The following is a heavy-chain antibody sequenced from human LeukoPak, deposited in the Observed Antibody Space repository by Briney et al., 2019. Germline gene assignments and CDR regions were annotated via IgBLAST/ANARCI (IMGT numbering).Heavy chain of an antibody. J-gene: IGHJ1*01. D-gene: IGHD3-9*01. CDR2: IYWNEGK. Sequence: SGPTLVKPTQTVTLTCTFSGFSLSTSGVGVGWIRQPPGKSLEWLALIYWNEGKRYSPSLKSRLTITKDTSNNQVVLTMTNVDLEDTGTYYCAPLMTIPLRSPGYFQHWGQGTLVTVSS. CDR1: GFSLSTSGVG. CDR3: APLMTIPLRSPGYFQH. V-gene: IGHV2-5*01.